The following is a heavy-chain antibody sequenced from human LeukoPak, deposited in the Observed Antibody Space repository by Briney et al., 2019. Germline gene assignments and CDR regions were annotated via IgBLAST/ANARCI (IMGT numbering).Heavy chain of an antibody. Sequence: GGSLRLSCAASGFTFSSYSMNWVRQAPGKGLEWVSYISSSSSTIYYADSVKGRFTISRDNAKNSQYLQMNSLSVEDTALYYCARAQTYGDSRLLLDYWGQGTLVTVSS. CDR3: ARAQTYGDSRLLLDY. D-gene: IGHD4-17*01. CDR1: GFTFSSYS. J-gene: IGHJ4*02. V-gene: IGHV3-48*01. CDR2: ISSSSSTI.